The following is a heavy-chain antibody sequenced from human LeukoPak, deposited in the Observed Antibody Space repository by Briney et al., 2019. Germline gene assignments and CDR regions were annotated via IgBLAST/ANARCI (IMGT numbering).Heavy chain of an antibody. CDR2: ISGSGGST. CDR1: GFTFSSYA. J-gene: IGHJ4*02. CDR3: AKWASGYYGSGSFDY. D-gene: IGHD3-10*01. Sequence: GALRLSCAASGFTFSSYAMSWVRQAPGKGLEWVSAISGSGGSTYYADSVKGRFTISRDNSKNMLYLQMNSLRAEDTAVYYCAKWASGYYGSGSFDYWGQGTLVTVSS. V-gene: IGHV3-23*01.